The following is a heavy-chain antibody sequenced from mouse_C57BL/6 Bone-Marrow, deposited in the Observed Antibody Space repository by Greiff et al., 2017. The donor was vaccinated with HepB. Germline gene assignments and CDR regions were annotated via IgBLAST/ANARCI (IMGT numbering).Heavy chain of an antibody. Sequence: QVQLQQSGAALVKPGASVKISCKASGSTFTDYSINWVKQRPGQGLGGIGKIGPGRGSTYYNVKFKGKATLTADKSSSTAYMQLSSLTSEDSAVYFCARSGGTFAYWGQGTLVTVSA. CDR2: IGPGRGST. J-gene: IGHJ3*01. CDR1: GSTFTDYS. V-gene: IGHV1-77*01. CDR3: ARSGGTFAY. D-gene: IGHD2-14*01.